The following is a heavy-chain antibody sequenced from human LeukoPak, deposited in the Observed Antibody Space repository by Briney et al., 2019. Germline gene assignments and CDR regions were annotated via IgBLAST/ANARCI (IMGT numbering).Heavy chain of an antibody. CDR3: AKDLVLGYCSGGSCYSIY. CDR2: IRGSGGST. J-gene: IGHJ4*02. D-gene: IGHD2-15*01. V-gene: IGHV3-23*01. CDR1: GFTFSSYA. Sequence: GGSLRLSCAASGFTFSSYAMSWVRQAPGKGLEWVSAIRGSGGSTYYADSVKGRFTISRDNSKNTLYLQMNSLRAEDTAVYYCAKDLVLGYCSGGSCYSIYWGQGTLVTVSS.